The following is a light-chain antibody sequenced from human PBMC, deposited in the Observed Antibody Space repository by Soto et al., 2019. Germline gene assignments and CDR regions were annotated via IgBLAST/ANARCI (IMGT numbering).Light chain of an antibody. CDR1: QSISNY. CDR3: QQSYTSTHT. V-gene: IGKV1-39*01. Sequence: DMQMTQSPSSLSASVGDRVTITCRASQSISNYLNWYQQKPGQVPKLLISVASSLQSGVPSRFSGSGSGTDFTLTINSLQPEDFATYYCQQSYTSTHTFGQGTKVDIK. J-gene: IGKJ2*01. CDR2: VAS.